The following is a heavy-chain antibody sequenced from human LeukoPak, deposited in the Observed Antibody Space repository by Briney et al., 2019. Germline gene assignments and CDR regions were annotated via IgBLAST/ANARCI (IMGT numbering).Heavy chain of an antibody. CDR1: GFNFSTYG. V-gene: IGHV3-30*18. Sequence: GGSLRLSCAASGFNFSTYGIHWVRQAPGKGLEWVAVISYDGSNKQFADSVKGRFTISRDNSKNTLYLQMNSLRAEDTAVYYCANSPWAFFYYGSGSYSDYFDYWGQGTLVTVSS. D-gene: IGHD3-10*01. CDR3: ANSPWAFFYYGSGSYSDYFDY. CDR2: ISYDGSNK. J-gene: IGHJ4*02.